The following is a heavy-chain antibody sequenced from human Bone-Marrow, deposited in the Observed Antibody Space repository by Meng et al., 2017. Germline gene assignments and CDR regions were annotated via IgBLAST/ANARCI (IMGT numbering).Heavy chain of an antibody. Sequence: ASVKVSCKASGYTFTSYGISWVRQAPGQGLEWMGWISAYNGNTNYAQKLQGRVTMTTDTSTSTAYMELRSLRSDGTAVYYCARDVPRRWYYDSSGYPEQIFDYWGQGTLVTVSS. J-gene: IGHJ4*02. D-gene: IGHD3-22*01. CDR2: ISAYNGNT. V-gene: IGHV1-18*01. CDR3: ARDVPRRWYYDSSGYPEQIFDY. CDR1: GYTFTSYG.